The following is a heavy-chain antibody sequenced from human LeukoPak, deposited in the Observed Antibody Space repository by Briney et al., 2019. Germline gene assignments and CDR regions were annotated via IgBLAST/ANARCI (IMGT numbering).Heavy chain of an antibody. CDR3: ARRAAAGPGFDY. CDR2: IYYSGST. Sequence: PETLSLTCTVSGGSISSSSYYWGWIRRPPGKGLEWIGSIYYSGSTYYNPSLKSRVTISVDTSKNQFSLKLSSVTAADTAVYYCARRAAAGPGFDYWGQGTLVTVSS. CDR1: GGSISSSSYY. D-gene: IGHD6-13*01. V-gene: IGHV4-39*01. J-gene: IGHJ4*02.